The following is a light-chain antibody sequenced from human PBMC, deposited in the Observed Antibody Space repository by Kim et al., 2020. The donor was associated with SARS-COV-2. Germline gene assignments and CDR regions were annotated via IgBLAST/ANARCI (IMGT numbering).Light chain of an antibody. CDR3: QQYGSSLLT. CDR1: HSVSSSY. V-gene: IGKV3-20*01. J-gene: IGKJ4*01. Sequence: WQGEKAPRAVRASHSVSSSYLAWYQQKPGRAPRSLTYGASSRATGIPDRFSGSGSGTDFTLTISRLEPEDFAVYYCQQYGSSLLTFGGGTKVDIK. CDR2: GAS.